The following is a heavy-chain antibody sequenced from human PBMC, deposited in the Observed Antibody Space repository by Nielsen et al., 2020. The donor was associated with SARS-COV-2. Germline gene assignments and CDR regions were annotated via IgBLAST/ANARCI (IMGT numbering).Heavy chain of an antibody. Sequence: SLKISCVGSGFTFDDYAMHWVRQAPGEGLEWVSGISWNSVSIDYADSVKGRFTISRDNAKSSLYLQMNSLRAEDTAFYYCAKVYGDYVGFFDVWGRGTLVTVSS. D-gene: IGHD4-17*01. CDR1: GFTFDDYA. V-gene: IGHV3-9*01. J-gene: IGHJ2*01. CDR2: ISWNSVSI. CDR3: AKVYGDYVGFFDV.